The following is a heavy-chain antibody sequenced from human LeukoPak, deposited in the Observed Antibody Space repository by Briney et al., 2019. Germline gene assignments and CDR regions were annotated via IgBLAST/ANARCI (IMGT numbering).Heavy chain of an antibody. CDR1: RFTFSSYW. V-gene: IGHV3-7*01. J-gene: IGHJ6*03. Sequence: GGSLRLSCAASRFTFSSYWMTWVRQAPGKGLEWVANIKQDGSDKYYVDGVKGRFTISRDNAKNSLYLHVNSLRPEDTAVYYCAKGSGYGAQYYYYYMDVWGKGTTVTISS. CDR3: AKGSGYGAQYYYYYMDV. CDR2: IKQDGSDK. D-gene: IGHD5-12*01.